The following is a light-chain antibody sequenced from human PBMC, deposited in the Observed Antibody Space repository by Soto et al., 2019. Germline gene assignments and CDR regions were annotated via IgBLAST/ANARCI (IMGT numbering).Light chain of an antibody. J-gene: IGLJ1*01. Sequence: QSALTQPASVSGSPGQSITISCTGTSSDVGSGNVVSWSQHYPGKAPQCIIYEAFNLPSGVSSRFSGSKSGNTASLTISGLQAEDEADYYCCSHAGRNTYVFGTGTKVTVL. CDR3: CSHAGRNTYV. CDR2: EAF. V-gene: IGLV2-23*01. CDR1: SSDVGSGNV.